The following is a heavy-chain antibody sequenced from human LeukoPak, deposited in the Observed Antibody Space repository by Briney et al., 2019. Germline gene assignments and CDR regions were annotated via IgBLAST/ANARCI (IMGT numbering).Heavy chain of an antibody. CDR2: ISSGGSTI. CDR3: AKDLGGYSSSWYDYYYYYMDV. D-gene: IGHD6-13*01. Sequence: GGSLRLSCAASGFTFSDYYMSWIRQAPGKGLEWVSYISSGGSTIYYADSVKGRFTISRDNSKNTLYLQMNSLRAEDTAVYYCAKDLGGYSSSWYDYYYYYMDVWGKGTTVTVSS. J-gene: IGHJ6*03. CDR1: GFTFSDYY. V-gene: IGHV3-11*01.